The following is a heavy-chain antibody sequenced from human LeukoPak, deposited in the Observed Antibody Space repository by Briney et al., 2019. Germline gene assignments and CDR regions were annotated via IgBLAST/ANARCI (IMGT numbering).Heavy chain of an antibody. CDR1: GGTFSSYA. V-gene: IGHV1-69*13. Sequence: GASVKVSCKASGGTFSSYAISWVRQAPGQGLEWMGGIIPIFGTANYAQKFQGRVTITADESTSTAYMELSSLRSEDTAVYYCARGTYYAFWSGTVLWGRGTLVTVSS. J-gene: IGHJ2*01. CDR3: ARGTYYAFWSGTVL. D-gene: IGHD3-3*01. CDR2: IIPIFGTA.